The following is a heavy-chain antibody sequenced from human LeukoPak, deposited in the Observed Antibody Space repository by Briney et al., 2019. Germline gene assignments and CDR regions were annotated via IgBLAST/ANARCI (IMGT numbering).Heavy chain of an antibody. V-gene: IGHV3-11*04. Sequence: GGSLRLSCAASGFTFSGYYMSWIRQAPGKGLEWVSYISSLSTSICYTDSVKGRFTISRDNAKNSLYLQMNNLRAEDTAVYYCGRDKEDWGQGTLVTVSS. J-gene: IGHJ4*02. CDR3: GRDKED. CDR1: GFTFSGYY. CDR2: ISSLSTSI.